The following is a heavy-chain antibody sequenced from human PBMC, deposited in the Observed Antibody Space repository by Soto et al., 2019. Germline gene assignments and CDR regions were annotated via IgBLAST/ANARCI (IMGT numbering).Heavy chain of an antibody. CDR2: ISYDGSNK. CDR1: GFTFSSYV. Sequence: QVQLVESGGGVVQPGRSLRLSCAASGFTFSSYVMHWVHQAPGKGLEWVAVISYDGSNKYYADSVKGRFTISRDNSKSTLYLQMNSLRAEYTAVYYCAKARRSVQLWLHLDYGMDVCGQGTTVTVSS. V-gene: IGHV3-30*18. J-gene: IGHJ6*02. CDR3: AKARRSVQLWLHLDYGMDV. D-gene: IGHD5-18*01.